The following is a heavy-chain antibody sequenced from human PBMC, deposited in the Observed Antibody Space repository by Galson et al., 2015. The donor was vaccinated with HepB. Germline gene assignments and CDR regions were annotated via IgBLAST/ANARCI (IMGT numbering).Heavy chain of an antibody. V-gene: IGHV3-74*01. D-gene: IGHD2-2*01. CDR1: GFTLSNYW. J-gene: IGHJ4*02. CDR2: INGDGSNT. CDR3: GRGGVTAAVDD. Sequence: SLRLSCAASGFTLSNYWMHWVRQAPGKGLVWVSDINGDGSNTNYADSVKGRFTISRDNAKSTLFLQMNSLRPEDTAVYYCGRGGVTAAVDDWGQGTLVTVSS.